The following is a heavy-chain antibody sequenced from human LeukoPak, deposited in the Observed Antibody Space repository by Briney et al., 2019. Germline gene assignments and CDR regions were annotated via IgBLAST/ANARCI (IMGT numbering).Heavy chain of an antibody. CDR1: GFTFSSYA. CDR2: ISYDETNK. D-gene: IGHD6-13*01. V-gene: IGHV3-30*14. J-gene: IGHJ4*02. CDR3: ARDPPGIAASGTYY. Sequence: PGGSLRLSCAASGFTFSSYAMHWVRQAPGKGLEWVAVISYDETNKYYADSVKGRFTISRDSSKNTLFLQMNSLRVEDTAVYYCARDPPGIAASGTYYWGQGTLVTVSS.